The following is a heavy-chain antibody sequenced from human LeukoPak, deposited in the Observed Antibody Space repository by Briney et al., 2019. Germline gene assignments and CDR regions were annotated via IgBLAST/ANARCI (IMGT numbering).Heavy chain of an antibody. CDR1: GGSISSYY. V-gene: IGHV4-59*06. CDR2: IYYSGST. CDR3: ARRANTAMAFFDY. Sequence: SSETLSLTCTVSGGSISSYYWSWIRQHPGKGLEWIGYIYYSGSTYYNPSLKSRVTISVDTSKNQFSLKLSSVTAADTAVYYCARRANTAMAFFDYWGQGTLVTVSS. J-gene: IGHJ4*02. D-gene: IGHD5-18*01.